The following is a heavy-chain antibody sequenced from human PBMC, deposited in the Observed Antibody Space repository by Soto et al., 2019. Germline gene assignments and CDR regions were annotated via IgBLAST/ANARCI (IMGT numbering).Heavy chain of an antibody. J-gene: IGHJ6*03. CDR1: GFTFSSYG. V-gene: IGHV3-33*01. Sequence: QVQLVESGGGVVQPGRSLRLSCAASGFTFSSYGMHWVRQAPGKGLEWVAVIWYDGSNKYYADSVKGRFTISRDNSKNTLYLQMNSLRAEDTAVYYCARGGYCSDGSCYNYYYYYMDVWGKGTTVTVSS. CDR3: ARGGYCSDGSCYNYYYYYMDV. D-gene: IGHD2-15*01. CDR2: IWYDGSNK.